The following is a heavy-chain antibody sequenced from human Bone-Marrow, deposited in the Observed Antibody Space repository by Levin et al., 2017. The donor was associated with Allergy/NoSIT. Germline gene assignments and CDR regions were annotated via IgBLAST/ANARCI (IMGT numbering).Heavy chain of an antibody. CDR3: VREEPAVSRFNPFDL. V-gene: IGHV3-7*01. J-gene: IGHJ5*02. CDR2: MKPDGSNK. D-gene: IGHD2-2*01. CDR1: GFTLDSYW. Sequence: GESLKISCTASGFTLDSYWMGWVRQAAGKGLEWVANMKPDGSNKYYVDSVKGRFTISRDDAKNSLYLQMSSLRPEDTAVYYCVREEPAVSRFNPFDLWGQGTLVTVSS.